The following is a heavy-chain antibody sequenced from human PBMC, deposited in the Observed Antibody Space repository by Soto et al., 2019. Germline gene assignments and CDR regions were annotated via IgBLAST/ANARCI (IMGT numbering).Heavy chain of an antibody. CDR2: IYPGDSDT. CDR3: ARQRGGHDILTGYPNNYYYYYGMDV. CDR1: GYSFTSYW. Sequence: HGESLKISCKGSGYSFTSYWIGWVRQMPGKGLEWMGIIYPGDSDTRYSPSFQGQVTISADKSISTAYLQWSSLKASDTAMYYCARQRGGHDILTGYPNNYYYYYGMDVWGQGTTVTVSS. D-gene: IGHD3-9*01. V-gene: IGHV5-51*01. J-gene: IGHJ6*02.